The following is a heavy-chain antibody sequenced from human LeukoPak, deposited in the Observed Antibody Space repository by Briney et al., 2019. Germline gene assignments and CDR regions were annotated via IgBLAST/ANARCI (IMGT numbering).Heavy chain of an antibody. D-gene: IGHD3-22*01. J-gene: IGHJ3*02. CDR1: GFTFSSYA. CDR2: ISYDGSNK. CDR3: ARELDLLGFNDSSGSKGNAFDI. Sequence: PGGSLRLSCAASGFTFSSYAMHWVRQAPGKGLEWVAVISYDGSNKYYADSVKGRFTISRDNSKNTLYLQMNSLRAEDTAVYYCARELDLLGFNDSSGSKGNAFDIWGQGTMVTVSS. V-gene: IGHV3-30-3*01.